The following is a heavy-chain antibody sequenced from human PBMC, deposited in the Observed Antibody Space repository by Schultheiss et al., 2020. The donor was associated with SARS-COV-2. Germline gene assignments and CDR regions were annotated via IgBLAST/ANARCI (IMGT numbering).Heavy chain of an antibody. V-gene: IGHV2-70*17. CDR3: VRTSSGTYYYFDY. J-gene: IGHJ4*02. Sequence: SGPTLVKPTQTLTLTCTFSGFSLSASGMCVGWIRQPPGKALEWLARIDWDGTKFYSTSLKTRLTISKDTSKNQVVLTMTNMDPVDTATYYCVRTSSGTYYYFDYWGQGTLVTVSS. CDR2: IDWDGTK. D-gene: IGHD1-26*01. CDR1: GFSLSASGMC.